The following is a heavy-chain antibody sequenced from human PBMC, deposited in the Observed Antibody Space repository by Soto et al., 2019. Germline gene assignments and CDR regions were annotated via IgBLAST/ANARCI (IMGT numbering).Heavy chain of an antibody. J-gene: IGHJ4*02. CDR1: GFTLSTYW. CDR2: INRDGSTT. CDR3: ARDLTGPFDV. D-gene: IGHD1-20*01. V-gene: IGHV3-74*01. Sequence: GGSLRLSCVASGFTLSTYWVHWVRQAPGKGLVWVSRINRDGSTTTYADSVKGRFTISRDNAKNTLYLQMNSLRAEDTAVYYCARDLTGPFDVWGQGTLVTVS.